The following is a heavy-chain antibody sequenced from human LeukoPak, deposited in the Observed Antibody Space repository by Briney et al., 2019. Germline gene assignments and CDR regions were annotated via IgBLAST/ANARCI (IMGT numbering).Heavy chain of an antibody. Sequence: GSLRLSCAASGFTFSSYEMNWVRQPPGKELEWLGYIHSSGRTNYNPSLKSRITLLIDTSENQFSLRLTSVTAADTAVYYCAYSYDGKVVPFDCWGQGSLVTVSS. CDR2: IHSSGRT. CDR3: AYSYDGKVVPFDC. CDR1: GFTFSSYE. J-gene: IGHJ4*02. D-gene: IGHD4-23*01. V-gene: IGHV4-4*09.